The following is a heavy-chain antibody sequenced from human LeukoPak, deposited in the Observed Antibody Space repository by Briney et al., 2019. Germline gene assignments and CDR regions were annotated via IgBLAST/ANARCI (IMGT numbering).Heavy chain of an antibody. CDR1: GYTFTGYY. J-gene: IGHJ3*02. CDR3: ARGDAMIVVVINDAFDI. D-gene: IGHD3-22*01. CDR2: INPNSGGT. V-gene: IGHV1-2*02. Sequence: ASVKVSCKASGYTFTGYYMHWVRQAPGQGLEWMGWINPNSGGTNYAQKFQGRVTMTRDTSISTAYMELSRLRSDDTAVCYCARGDAMIVVVINDAFDIWGQGTMVTVSS.